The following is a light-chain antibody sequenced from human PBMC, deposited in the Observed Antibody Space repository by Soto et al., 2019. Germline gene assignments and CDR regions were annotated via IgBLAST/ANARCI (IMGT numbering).Light chain of an antibody. CDR1: QSLLHSNGYNY. CDR2: LGS. J-gene: IGKJ1*01. V-gene: IGKV2-28*01. Sequence: DLGMTQSPLSLPVTPGEPVSISCRSSQSLLHSNGYNYLDRYLQKPGQSPQLLIYLGSNRASGVPDRFSGSGSGTYFTLKISRVEAEDVGVYYCMQALQSWTFGQGTKVEIK. CDR3: MQALQSWT.